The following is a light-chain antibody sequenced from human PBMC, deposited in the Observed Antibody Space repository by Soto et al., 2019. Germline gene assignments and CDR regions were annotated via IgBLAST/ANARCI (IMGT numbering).Light chain of an antibody. CDR1: TGAVTSGHY. V-gene: IGLV7-46*01. Sequence: QAVVTQEPSLTGSPGGTVTLTCGSSTGAVTSGHYPYWFQQKPGQAPRTLIYDTSNKHSWTPARFSGSLLGGKAALTLSGAQPEDEAEYYCSLSYSGARVRVFGTGTKVTVL. CDR3: SLSYSGARVRV. CDR2: DTS. J-gene: IGLJ1*01.